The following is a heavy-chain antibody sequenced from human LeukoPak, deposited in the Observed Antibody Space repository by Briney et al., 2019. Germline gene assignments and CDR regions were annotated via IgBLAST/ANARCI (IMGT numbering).Heavy chain of an antibody. D-gene: IGHD6-13*01. V-gene: IGHV3-48*01. CDR1: GFTFSSYW. CDR2: ISDSGSGE. Sequence: GGSLRLSCAASGFTFSSYWMSWVRQAPGKGLEWVSNISDSGSGEYYADSVKGRFTISRDNSKNSLYLQMNRLRAEDTAVYYCARGMGSSWFGDCYDSAGRWGQGTLVTVSS. CDR3: ARGMGSSWFGDCYDSAGR. J-gene: IGHJ4*02.